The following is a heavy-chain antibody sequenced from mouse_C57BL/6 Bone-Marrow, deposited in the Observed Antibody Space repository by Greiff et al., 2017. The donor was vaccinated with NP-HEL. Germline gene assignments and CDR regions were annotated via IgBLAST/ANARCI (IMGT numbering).Heavy chain of an antibody. D-gene: IGHD4-1*01. CDR2: IYWDDDK. CDR1: GFSLSTSGMG. J-gene: IGHJ4*01. CDR3: ARNWAPYAMDY. V-gene: IGHV8-12*01. Sequence: QVQLQQSGPGILQSSQTLSLTCSFSGFSLSTSGMGVSWIRQPSGKGLEWVAHIYWDDDKRYNPSLKSRLTISKDTSRNQVFLKITSVDTADTATYYCARNWAPYAMDYWGQGTSVTVSS.